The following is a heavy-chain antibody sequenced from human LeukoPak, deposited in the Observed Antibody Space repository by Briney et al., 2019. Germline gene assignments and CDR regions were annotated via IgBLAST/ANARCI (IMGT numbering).Heavy chain of an antibody. CDR1: GGSIGTYY. D-gene: IGHD1-1*01. J-gene: IGHJ4*02. CDR2: VYYSGST. CDR3: ARHNQRMSDERPFEY. Sequence: SETLSLTCAVSGGSIGTYYWSWIRQPPGKGLEWIGYVYYSGSTNYNNSLKSRVTISVDTSKNQFSLKLRSVTAADTAVYYCARHNQRMSDERPFEYWGQGTLVTVSS. V-gene: IGHV4-59*08.